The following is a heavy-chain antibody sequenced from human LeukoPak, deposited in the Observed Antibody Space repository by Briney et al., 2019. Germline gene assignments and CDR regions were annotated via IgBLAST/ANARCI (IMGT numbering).Heavy chain of an antibody. CDR2: IKQDGSDK. CDR3: ARRGIGDDIYYYYYYMDV. CDR1: GFTFTTYW. V-gene: IGHV3-7*01. Sequence: PGGSLRLSCAASGFTFTTYWMTWVRQAPGKGLEWVANIKQDGSDKYYVDSVKGRFTISRDNARKSVYLQMNSLRAEDTAVYYCARRGIGDDIYYYYYYMDVWGKGTTVTISS. J-gene: IGHJ6*03. D-gene: IGHD4-17*01.